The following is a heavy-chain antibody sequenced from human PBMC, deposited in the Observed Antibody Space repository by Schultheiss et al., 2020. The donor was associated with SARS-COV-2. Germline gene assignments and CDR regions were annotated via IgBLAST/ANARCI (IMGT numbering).Heavy chain of an antibody. CDR3: AKDNGVATISEGGFDP. CDR1: GFTFSSYG. V-gene: IGHV3-30*18. Sequence: GGSLRLSCAASGFTFSSYGMHWVRQAPGKGLEWVAVISYDGSNKYYADSVKGRFTISRDNSKNTLYLQMNSLRAEDTALYYCAKDNGVATISEGGFDPWGQGTLVTVSS. CDR2: ISYDGSNK. D-gene: IGHD5-12*01. J-gene: IGHJ5*02.